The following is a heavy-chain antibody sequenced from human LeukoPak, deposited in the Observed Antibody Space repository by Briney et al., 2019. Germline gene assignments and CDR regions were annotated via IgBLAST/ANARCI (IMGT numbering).Heavy chain of an antibody. CDR3: ARQVGFCSDSTCYFDY. CDR1: GLPFSSYV. J-gene: IGHJ4*02. Sequence: GGSLRLSCAASGLPFSSYVMRWVRQGPGKGLQWVSAISGSGDSTDYADSVKGRFTISRDNSKNILFLQMSSLRADDTAIYYCARQVGFCSDSTCYFDYWGQGALVTVSS. D-gene: IGHD3-22*01. CDR2: ISGSGDST. V-gene: IGHV3-23*01.